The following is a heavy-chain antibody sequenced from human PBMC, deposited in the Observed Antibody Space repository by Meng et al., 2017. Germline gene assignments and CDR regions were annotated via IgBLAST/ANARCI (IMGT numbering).Heavy chain of an antibody. V-gene: IGHV3-30*04. CDR1: GFTFDDYA. D-gene: IGHD3-10*01. Sequence: GESLKISCAASGFTFDDYAMHWVRQAPGKGLEWVAVISYDGSNKYYADSVKGRFTISRDNSKNTLYLQMNSLRAEDTAVYYCARDPMSVLPYMPHAPWFDPWGQGTLVTVSS. CDR3: ARDPMSVLPYMPHAPWFDP. CDR2: ISYDGSNK. J-gene: IGHJ5*02.